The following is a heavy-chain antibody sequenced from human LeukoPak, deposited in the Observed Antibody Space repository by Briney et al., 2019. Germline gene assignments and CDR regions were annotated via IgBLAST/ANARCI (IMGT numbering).Heavy chain of an antibody. V-gene: IGHV3-66*01. CDR2: IYSGGST. D-gene: IGHD2/OR15-2a*01. CDR3: ARDLLEGFFDY. Sequence: GGSLRLSCAASGFTVSSTYMSWVRQTPGKGLEWVSVIYSGGSTYYADSVKGRFTISRDNSKNTLYLQMNSLRAEDTAVYYCARDLLEGFFDYWGQGTLVTVSS. CDR1: GFTVSSTY. J-gene: IGHJ4*02.